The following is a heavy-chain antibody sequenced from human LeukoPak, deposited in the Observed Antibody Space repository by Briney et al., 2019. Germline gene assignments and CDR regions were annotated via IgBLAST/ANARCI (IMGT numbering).Heavy chain of an antibody. CDR1: GYTFRSYG. J-gene: IGHJ2*01. V-gene: IGHV1-18*01. Sequence: VASVKVSCKASGYTFRSYGLSWVRQAPGQGLEWLGWISGYNGETRYEQNFQGRVTLTTDTTTTTAYMELRSLRFDDTAVYYCARVGMEIGWSLELWGRGTLVTVSS. CDR2: ISGYNGET. D-gene: IGHD2-21*01. CDR3: ARVGMEIGWSLEL.